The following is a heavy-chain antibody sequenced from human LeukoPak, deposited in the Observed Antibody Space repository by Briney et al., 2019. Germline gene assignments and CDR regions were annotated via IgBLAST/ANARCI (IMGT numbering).Heavy chain of an antibody. CDR2: ISSSGSTI. CDR1: GFTFNDYY. J-gene: IGHJ4*02. Sequence: GGSLRLSCAASGFTFNDYYMSWIRQAPGKGLEWVSYISSSGSTIYYADSVKGRFTISRDNAKNSLYLQMNSLRAEDTAVYYCARDYYDSSGYYHGGYWGQGTLVTVSS. D-gene: IGHD3-22*01. CDR3: ARDYYDSSGYYHGGY. V-gene: IGHV3-11*01.